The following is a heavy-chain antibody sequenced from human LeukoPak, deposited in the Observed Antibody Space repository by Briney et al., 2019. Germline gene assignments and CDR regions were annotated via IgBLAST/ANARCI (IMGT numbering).Heavy chain of an antibody. Sequence: GASLKISCKGSGSRFTNYWISWVRPMPGKGLEWMGRIDPDDSYTNYSPSFQGHVTISVDKSISTAYLQWSSLKASDTAMYYFARQTDTATVGAYWGQGTLVTVSS. CDR1: GSRFTNYW. D-gene: IGHD5-18*01. CDR3: ARQTDTATVGAY. CDR2: IDPDDSYT. V-gene: IGHV5-10-1*01. J-gene: IGHJ4*02.